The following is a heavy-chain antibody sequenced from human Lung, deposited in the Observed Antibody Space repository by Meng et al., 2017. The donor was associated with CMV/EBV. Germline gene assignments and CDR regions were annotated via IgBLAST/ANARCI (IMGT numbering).Heavy chain of an antibody. V-gene: IGHV1-18*01. D-gene: IGHD2-8*01. J-gene: IGHJ3*02. CDR1: TSYG. CDR3: ARGLGYCTNGVCYTGYAFDI. Sequence: TSYGSSWVRKAPGQGLEWTGWISAYNGNTNYAQKLQGRVTMTTDTSTSTAYMELRSVRSDDTAVYYCARGLGYCTNGVCYTGYAFDIWGQGTMVTVSS. CDR2: ISAYNGNT.